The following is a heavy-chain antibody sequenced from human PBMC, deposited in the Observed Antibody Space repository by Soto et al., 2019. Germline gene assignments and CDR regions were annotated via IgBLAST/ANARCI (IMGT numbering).Heavy chain of an antibody. D-gene: IGHD3-22*01. V-gene: IGHV1-46*01. CDR2: INPSDDAT. CDR1: GYTFTRYY. Sequence: ASVKVSCKASGYTFTRYYMHWVRQPPGQGLEWMGIINPSDDATSYAEKFQGRLTMTKDTSTSTVYMEMSSLRSEDTAVYYCARDLTREGDYYDRSGYYLDYWGQGTLVTV. CDR3: ARDLTREGDYYDRSGYYLDY. J-gene: IGHJ4*02.